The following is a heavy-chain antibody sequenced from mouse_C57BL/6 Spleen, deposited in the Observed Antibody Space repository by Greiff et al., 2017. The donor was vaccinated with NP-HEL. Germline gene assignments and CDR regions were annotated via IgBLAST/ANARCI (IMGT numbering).Heavy chain of an antibody. D-gene: IGHD1-1*01. CDR3: ARSHYYGSSYGYAMDY. Sequence: QVQLKQSGAELVRPGASVKLSCKASGYTFTDYYINWVKQRPGQGLEWIARIYPGSGNTYYNEKFKGKATLTAEKSSSTAYMQLSSLTSEDSAVYFCARSHYYGSSYGYAMDYWGQGTSVTVSS. CDR2: IYPGSGNT. V-gene: IGHV1-76*01. CDR1: GYTFTDYY. J-gene: IGHJ4*01.